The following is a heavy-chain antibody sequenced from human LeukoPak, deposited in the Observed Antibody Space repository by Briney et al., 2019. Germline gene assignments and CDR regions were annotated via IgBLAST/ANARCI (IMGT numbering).Heavy chain of an antibody. CDR3: AVPTIFGDQRDY. CDR1: GFTVSSNY. J-gene: IGHJ4*02. D-gene: IGHD3-3*01. CDR2: IYSGGST. Sequence: GGSLRLSCAASGFTVSSNYMSWVRQAPGKGLEWVSVIYSGGSTYYADSVKGRFTISRDNSKNTLYLQMNGLRAEDTAVYYCAVPTIFGDQRDYWGQGTLVTVSS. V-gene: IGHV3-66*02.